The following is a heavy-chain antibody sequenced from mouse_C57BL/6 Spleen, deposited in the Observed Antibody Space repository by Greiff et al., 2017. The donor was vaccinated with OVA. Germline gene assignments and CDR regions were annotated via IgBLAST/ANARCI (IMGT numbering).Heavy chain of an antibody. CDR2: IDPSDSET. CDR1: GYTFTSYW. Sequence: QVQLQQPGAELVRPGSSVKLSCKASGYTFTSYWMHWVKQRPIQGLEWIGNIDPSDSETHYNQKFKDKATLTVDKSSSTAYMQLSSLTSEDSAVYYCARGGIFYWYFDVWGTGTTVTVSS. J-gene: IGHJ1*03. V-gene: IGHV1-52*01. D-gene: IGHD5-2*01. CDR3: ARGGIFYWYFDV.